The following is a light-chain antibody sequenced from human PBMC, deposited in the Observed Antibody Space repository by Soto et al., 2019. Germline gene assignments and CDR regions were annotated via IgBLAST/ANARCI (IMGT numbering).Light chain of an antibody. Sequence: DIQMTQSPSSLSASVGDRVTITCRASQDINSFLAWYQQKPGKVPKLLIYAASTLQSGVPSRFSGSGSGTDFTLTISSLQPEDVETYYCQSYNHAPDIFGGGTKV. J-gene: IGKJ4*01. CDR3: QSYNHAPDI. CDR1: QDINSF. CDR2: AAS. V-gene: IGKV1-27*01.